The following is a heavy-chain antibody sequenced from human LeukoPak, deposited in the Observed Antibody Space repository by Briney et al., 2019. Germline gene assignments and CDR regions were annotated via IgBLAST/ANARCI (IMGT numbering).Heavy chain of an antibody. Sequence: GGPLRLSCAVSGFPFSDYYMVWVRPAPGKGLEWVGRIRNKANGYTTEYAAAVRGRFTISRDGSKDTLYLQMNSLKAEDTAMYYCARGVLWSGYFYFDYWGQGTLVTVSS. V-gene: IGHV3-72*01. CDR3: ARGVLWSGYFYFDY. CDR2: IRNKANGYTT. CDR1: GFPFSDYY. J-gene: IGHJ4*02. D-gene: IGHD3-3*01.